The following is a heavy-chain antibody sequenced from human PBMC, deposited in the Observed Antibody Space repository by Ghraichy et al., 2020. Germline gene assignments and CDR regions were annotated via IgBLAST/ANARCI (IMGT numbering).Heavy chain of an antibody. D-gene: IGHD2-8*02. CDR3: ARTVNVGLTVIWFDP. J-gene: IGHJ5*02. Sequence: SETLSLTCTVSGGSINSYYWSWIRQPAGKGLEWIGRIHSRGGTYYNPSLKSRVTMSIDTSRKQFSLKLTSVTAADTAVYYCARTVNVGLTVIWFDPWGQGTRVTGSP. V-gene: IGHV4-4*07. CDR2: IHSRGGT. CDR1: GGSINSYY.